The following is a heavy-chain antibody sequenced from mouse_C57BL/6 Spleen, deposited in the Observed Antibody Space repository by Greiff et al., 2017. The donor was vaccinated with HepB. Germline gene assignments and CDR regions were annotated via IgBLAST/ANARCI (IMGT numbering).Heavy chain of an antibody. CDR2: ISSGGSYT. J-gene: IGHJ2*01. V-gene: IGHV5-6*02. CDR3: AREGVTTYYFDY. CDR1: GFTFSSYG. D-gene: IGHD2-2*01. Sequence: KVVESGGDLVKPGGSLKLSCAASGFTFSSYGMSWVRQTPDKRLEWVATISSGGSYTYYPDSVKGRFTISRDNAKNTLYLQMSSLKSEDTAMYYCAREGVTTYYFDYWGQGTTLTVSS.